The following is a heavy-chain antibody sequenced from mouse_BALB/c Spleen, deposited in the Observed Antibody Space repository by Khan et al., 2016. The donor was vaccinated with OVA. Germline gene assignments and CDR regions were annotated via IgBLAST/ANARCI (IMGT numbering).Heavy chain of an antibody. CDR3: ARNRESDYFDY. CDR1: GFSLTSYG. V-gene: IGHV2-9*02. J-gene: IGHJ2*01. CDR2: IWAGGST. Sequence: VQLQQSGPGLVAPSQSLSINCTVSGFSLTSYGIHWVRQPPGKGLEWLGIIWAGGSTNYNSALMSRLSISKDNSRSQVFLKMNSLQTDDTAMYFCARNRESDYFDYWGQGTTLTVSA.